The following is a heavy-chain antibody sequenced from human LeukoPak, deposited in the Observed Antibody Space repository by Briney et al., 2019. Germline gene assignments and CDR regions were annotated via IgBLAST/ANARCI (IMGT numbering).Heavy chain of an antibody. D-gene: IGHD5-24*01. V-gene: IGHV4-39*07. Sequence: SETLSLTCTVSGGSISSSSYYWGWIRQPPGKGLEWIGSIYYSGSTYYNPSLKSRVTISVDTSKNQFSLKLSSVTAADTAVYYCARQKATKIPFDYWGQGTLVTVSS. CDR1: GGSISSSSYY. CDR3: ARQKATKIPFDY. J-gene: IGHJ4*02. CDR2: IYYSGST.